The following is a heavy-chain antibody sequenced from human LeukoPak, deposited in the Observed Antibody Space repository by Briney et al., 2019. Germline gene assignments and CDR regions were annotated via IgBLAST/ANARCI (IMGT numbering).Heavy chain of an antibody. D-gene: IGHD4-17*01. J-gene: IGHJ6*02. V-gene: IGHV1-2*02. CDR1: GYTFTGYY. CDR3: ARAPTVTTLYYYYGMDV. Sequence: ASVKVSCKASGYTFTGYYMHWVRQAPGQGLEWMGWINPNSGGTNYAQKFQGRVTMTRDTSISTAYMEPSRLRSDDTAVYYCARAPTVTTLYYYYGMDVWGQGTTVTVSS. CDR2: INPNSGGT.